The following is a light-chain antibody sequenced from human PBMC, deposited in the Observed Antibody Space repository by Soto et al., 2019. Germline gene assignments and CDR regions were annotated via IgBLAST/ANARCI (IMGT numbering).Light chain of an antibody. J-gene: IGLJ1*01. V-gene: IGLV1-40*01. Sequence: QSGLTQPPSVSGAPGQRVTISCTGSSSNIGAGYDVHWYQQLPGTAPKLLIYGNSDRPSGVPDRFSGSKSGTSASLAITGLQAEDEADYYCQSYDSSPEVFGTGTKVTVL. CDR1: SSNIGAGYD. CDR3: QSYDSSPEV. CDR2: GNS.